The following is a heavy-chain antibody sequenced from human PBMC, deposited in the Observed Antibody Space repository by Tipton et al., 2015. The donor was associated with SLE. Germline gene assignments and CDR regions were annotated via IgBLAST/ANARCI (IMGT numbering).Heavy chain of an antibody. J-gene: IGHJ3*01. CDR3: ARNGLPRGQLVWSDAFDV. Sequence: GSLRLSCAASGFSFSDCSMNWVRQAPGKGLEWLSYISKSGMTTDYADSVKGRFTISRDNAQNSLYLLMNRVRADDTAVYYCARNGLPRGQLVWSDAFDVWGQGAMVTVSS. V-gene: IGHV3-48*01. CDR2: ISKSGMTT. CDR1: GFSFSDCS. D-gene: IGHD6-13*01.